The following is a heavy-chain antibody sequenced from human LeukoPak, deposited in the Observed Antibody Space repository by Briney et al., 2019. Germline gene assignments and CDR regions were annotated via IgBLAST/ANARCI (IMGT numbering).Heavy chain of an antibody. CDR3: AREVGATRGLDP. Sequence: GGSLRLSCAASGFTVSSNYMSWVRQAPGKGLEWVSIIYSSGNTYYADSVRGRLTISRDTSKNTLYLQMNSLRAEDTAFYYCAREVGATRGLDPWGQGTLVTVSS. D-gene: IGHD1-26*01. CDR1: GFTVSSNY. V-gene: IGHV3-53*01. J-gene: IGHJ5*02. CDR2: IYSSGNT.